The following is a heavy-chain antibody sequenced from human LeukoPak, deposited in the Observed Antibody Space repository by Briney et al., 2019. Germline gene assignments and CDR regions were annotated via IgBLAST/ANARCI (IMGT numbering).Heavy chain of an antibody. J-gene: IGHJ3*02. CDR1: GGSISSGSYY. CDR2: IYTSGST. CDR3: ARDSFVVRGVQSAFDI. D-gene: IGHD3-10*01. V-gene: IGHV4-61*02. Sequence: SETLSLTCTVSGGSISSGSYYWSWIRQPAGKGLEWIGRIYTSGSTNYNPPLKSRVTISVDTSKNQFSLKLSSVTAADTAVYYCARDSFVVRGVQSAFDIWGQGTMVTVSS.